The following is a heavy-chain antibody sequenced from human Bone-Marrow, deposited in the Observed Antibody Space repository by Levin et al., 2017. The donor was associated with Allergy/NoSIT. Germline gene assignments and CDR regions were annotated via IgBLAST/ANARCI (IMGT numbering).Heavy chain of an antibody. Sequence: SETLSLTCAVYGGSFSGYYWSWIRQPPGKGLEWIGEINHSGSTNYNPSLKSRVTISVDTSKNQFSLKLSSVTAADTAVYYCAREGGYCSGGSCYVPNYYYYYMDVWGKGTTVTVSS. J-gene: IGHJ6*03. CDR2: INHSGST. CDR1: GGSFSGYY. CDR3: AREGGYCSGGSCYVPNYYYYYMDV. D-gene: IGHD2-15*01. V-gene: IGHV4-34*01.